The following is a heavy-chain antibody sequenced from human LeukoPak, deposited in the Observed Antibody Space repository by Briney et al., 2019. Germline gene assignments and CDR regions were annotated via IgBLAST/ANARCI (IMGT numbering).Heavy chain of an antibody. Sequence: GGSLRLSCAASGFTFSSYEMNWVRQAPGKGLEWISYISSSDTIYYADSVKGRFTISRDNSKNTLYLQMNSLRAEDTAVYYCARWLRRPIDYWGQGTLVAVSS. J-gene: IGHJ4*02. D-gene: IGHD5-12*01. CDR2: ISSSDTI. CDR1: GFTFSSYE. V-gene: IGHV3-48*03. CDR3: ARWLRRPIDY.